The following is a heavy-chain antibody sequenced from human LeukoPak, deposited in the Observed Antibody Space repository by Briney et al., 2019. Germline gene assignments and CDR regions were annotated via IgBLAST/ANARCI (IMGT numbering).Heavy chain of an antibody. CDR3: ARDVNGGYFDY. J-gene: IGHJ4*02. D-gene: IGHD4-23*01. CDR2: IKYDGSEK. V-gene: IGHV3-7*01. CDR1: GITFSDRW. Sequence: GGSLRLSCAVSGITFSDRWMTWVRQAPGKGLEWVANIKYDGSEKYYVDSVKGRFTISRDNAKNSLFLQMNSLRVEDTAVYYCARDVNGGYFDYWGQGTLVTVSS.